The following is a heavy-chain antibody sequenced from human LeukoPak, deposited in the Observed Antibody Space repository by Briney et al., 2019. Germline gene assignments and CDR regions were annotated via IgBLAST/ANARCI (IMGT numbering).Heavy chain of an antibody. CDR3: AKDRFCNSTNCPYDQ. Sequence: GGSLRLSCAASGFTSSDYTMNWVRQAPGKGLEWVSGISVSDDSTYYADSVKGRFTMSRDNSNNMLYLQMNSLRAEDTAVYYCAKDRFCNSTNCPYDQWGQGTLVTVSS. CDR2: ISVSDDST. J-gene: IGHJ5*02. CDR1: GFTSSDYT. V-gene: IGHV3-23*01. D-gene: IGHD2-2*01.